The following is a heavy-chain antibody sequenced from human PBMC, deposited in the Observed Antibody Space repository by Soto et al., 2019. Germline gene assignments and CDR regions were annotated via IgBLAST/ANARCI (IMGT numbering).Heavy chain of an antibody. CDR1: GFPFSDHY. CDR3: ARVSTPV. Sequence: PGGSLRLSCAASGFPFSDHYMSWIRQAPGKGLEWVAYISGTGSRKDHADSVKGRFTISRDNAKNSVYLQMNGLRVEDTAVYYCARVSTPVWGQGTTVTVSS. CDR2: ISGTGSRK. D-gene: IGHD2-15*01. J-gene: IGHJ6*02. V-gene: IGHV3-11*01.